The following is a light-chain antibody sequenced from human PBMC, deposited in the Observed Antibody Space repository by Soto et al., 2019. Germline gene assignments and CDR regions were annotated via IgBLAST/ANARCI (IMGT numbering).Light chain of an antibody. J-gene: IGLJ1*01. V-gene: IGLV2-14*01. CDR3: TSFSSSTYLYV. CDR1: TRDIAGYNY. CDR2: QVT. Sequence: QAALAQPASVSGSLGQSITISCTGTTRDIAGYNYISWYQQLPGKAPKLMIYQVTIRPSGISNRFSGSKSGNTASLTISGLQAEDEADYYCTSFSSSTYLYVFGTGTKVTAL.